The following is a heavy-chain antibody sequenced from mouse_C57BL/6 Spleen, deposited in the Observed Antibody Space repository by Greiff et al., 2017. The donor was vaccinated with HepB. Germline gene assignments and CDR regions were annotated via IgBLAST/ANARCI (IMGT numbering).Heavy chain of an antibody. CDR3: ARNYGSSLDY. D-gene: IGHD1-1*01. Sequence: QVQLQQSGPELVKPGASVKISCKASGYAFSSSWMNWVKQRPGKGLEWIGRIYPGDGDTNYNGKFKGKATLTADKSSSTAYMQLSSLTSEDSAVYFCARNYGSSLDYWGQGTTLTVSS. CDR1: GYAFSSSW. V-gene: IGHV1-82*01. J-gene: IGHJ2*01. CDR2: IYPGDGDT.